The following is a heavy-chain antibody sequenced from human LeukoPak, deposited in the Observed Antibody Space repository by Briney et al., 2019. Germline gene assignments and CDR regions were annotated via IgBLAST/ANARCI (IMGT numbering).Heavy chain of an antibody. CDR1: GFTFDTYG. CDR3: VRGSGGDGYSYWGDY. J-gene: IGHJ4*02. Sequence: PGRSLRLSCAASGFTFDTYGMHWVRQAPGKGLEWVAVIWFDGGKTHYPDSVKGRFTISRDNSKNTLYLQMNSLRADDTAVYYCVRGSGGDGYSYWGDYWGQGTLVTVSP. V-gene: IGHV3-33*01. CDR2: IWFDGGKT. D-gene: IGHD5-24*01.